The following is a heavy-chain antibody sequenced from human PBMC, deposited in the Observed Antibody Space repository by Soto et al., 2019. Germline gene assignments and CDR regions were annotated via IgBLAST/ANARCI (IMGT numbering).Heavy chain of an antibody. CDR2: ISGSGGST. Sequence: EVQLLESGGGLVQPGGSLRLSCAASGFTFSSYAMSWVRQAPGKGLEWVSAISGSGGSTYYADSVKGRFTISRDNSKNTLYLQMNSLRAEDMAVYYCAKDPSGWYGGGDYFDYWGQGTLVTVSS. CDR1: GFTFSSYA. D-gene: IGHD6-19*01. J-gene: IGHJ4*02. CDR3: AKDPSGWYGGGDYFDY. V-gene: IGHV3-23*01.